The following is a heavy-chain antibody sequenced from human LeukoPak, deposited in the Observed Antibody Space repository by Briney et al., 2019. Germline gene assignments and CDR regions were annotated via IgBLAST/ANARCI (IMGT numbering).Heavy chain of an antibody. D-gene: IGHD6-19*01. CDR3: VKSPGSGRPV. CDR1: GFTFSSFA. Sequence: GGSLRLSCAASGFTFSSFAMHWVRQAPGKGLEYLSAIYSDGSRTYYADSVKGRFTISRDNSKNTLYFEMSSLRVEDTAVYYRVKSPGSGRPVWGQGTLLTVSS. V-gene: IGHV3-64D*06. J-gene: IGHJ4*02. CDR2: IYSDGSRT.